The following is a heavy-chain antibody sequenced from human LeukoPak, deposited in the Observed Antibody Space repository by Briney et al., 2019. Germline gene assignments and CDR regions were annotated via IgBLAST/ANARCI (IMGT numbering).Heavy chain of an antibody. D-gene: IGHD3-22*01. CDR1: GYTFTNYA. J-gene: IGHJ3*02. Sequence: ASVKVSCKASGYTFTNYAMNWVRQAPGQGLEWMGWINTNTGNPTYAQGFTRRFVFSLDTSVSTAYLQISSLKAEDTAVYYCAREPGSSGVDAFDIWGQGTMVTVSS. CDR2: INTNTGNP. CDR3: AREPGSSGVDAFDI. V-gene: IGHV7-4-1*02.